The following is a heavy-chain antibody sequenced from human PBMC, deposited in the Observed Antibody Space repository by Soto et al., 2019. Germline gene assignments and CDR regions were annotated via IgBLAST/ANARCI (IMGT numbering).Heavy chain of an antibody. D-gene: IGHD3-9*01. J-gene: IGHJ4*02. CDR2: IYYSGST. Sequence: SETLSLTCTVSGGSISSYYWSWIRQPPGKGLEWIGYIYYSGSTNYNPSLKSRVTISVDTSKNQFSLKLSSVTAADTAVYYCARSPYDIFFFDYCGQGTLVTVSS. CDR1: GGSISSYY. CDR3: ARSPYDIFFFDY. V-gene: IGHV4-59*01.